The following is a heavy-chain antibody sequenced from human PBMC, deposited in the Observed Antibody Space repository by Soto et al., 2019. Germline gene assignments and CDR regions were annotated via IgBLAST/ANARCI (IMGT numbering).Heavy chain of an antibody. CDR1: GFSFDDYA. J-gene: IGHJ1*01. Sequence: EVQLVESGGGLAQPGRSLRLSCAASGFSFDDYAMHWVRQGPGKGLEWVSGISWNSGRIGYADSVKGRFTISRDNAKKCLNRKRKGWRLTATACNNGEKVGGLDPWTFQTGGQGPWS. CDR3: EKVGGLDPWTFQT. CDR2: ISWNSGRI. D-gene: IGHD3-16*01. V-gene: IGHV3-9*01.